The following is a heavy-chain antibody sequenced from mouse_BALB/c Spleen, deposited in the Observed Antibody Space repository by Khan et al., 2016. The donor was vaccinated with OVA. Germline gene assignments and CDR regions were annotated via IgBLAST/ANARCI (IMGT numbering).Heavy chain of an antibody. Sequence: QIQLVQSGPELKKPGETVRISCKASGYTFTTAGIQWVQKMPGKGLKWIGWINTHSGAPKYAEDFSGRFAFCLDISVNTAYLQISKLKNEDTATYFCARGGAAYYRNDGGAMEYWGQGTSVTVSS. CDR1: GYTFTTAG. CDR3: ARGGAAYYRNDGGAMEY. D-gene: IGHD2-14*01. CDR2: INTHSGAP. V-gene: IGHV9-4*02. J-gene: IGHJ4*01.